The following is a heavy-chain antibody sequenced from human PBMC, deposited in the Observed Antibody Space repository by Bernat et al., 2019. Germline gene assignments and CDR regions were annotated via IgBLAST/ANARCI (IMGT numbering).Heavy chain of an antibody. V-gene: IGHV1-2*06. D-gene: IGHD1-1*01. Sequence: QVQLVQSGAEVKKPGASVKVSCKASGFTFTGYYIHWVRQAPGQGLEWMGRINPNSGATNSAQEFQGRVTMTRETSISTAYMELSRLRSGDTAVYYCVGDQGGTHLYSSYYMDVWGKGTTVTVSS. CDR1: GFTFTGYY. J-gene: IGHJ6*03. CDR3: VGDQGGTHLYSSYYMDV. CDR2: INPNSGAT.